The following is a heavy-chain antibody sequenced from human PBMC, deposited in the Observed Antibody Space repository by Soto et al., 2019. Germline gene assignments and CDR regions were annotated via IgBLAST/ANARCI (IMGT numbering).Heavy chain of an antibody. D-gene: IGHD1-20*01. CDR3: ARDSITVTYDAFDI. CDR1: GDSVSSNSAA. J-gene: IGHJ3*02. V-gene: IGHV6-1*01. Sequence: QVQLQQSGPGLVKPSQTLSLTCAISGDSVSSNSAAWNWIRQSPSRGLEWLGRTYYRSKWYNDYAVSVKSRIAINPDTSKNQFSLQLTSVTPEDTAVHYCARDSITVTYDAFDIWGQGTMVTVSS. CDR2: TYYRSKWYN.